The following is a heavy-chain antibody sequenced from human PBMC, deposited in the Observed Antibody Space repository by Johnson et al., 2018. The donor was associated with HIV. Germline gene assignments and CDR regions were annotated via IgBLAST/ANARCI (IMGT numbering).Heavy chain of an antibody. CDR1: GFTFDDYA. CDR2: IKQDESEK. J-gene: IGHJ3*02. V-gene: IGHV3-7*03. Sequence: VQLVESGGGLVQPGRSLRLSCAASGFTFDDYAMHWVRQAPGKGLEWVANIKQDESEKYYMDSVRGRFTVSRDSAKNSLYLQMNSLRAEDTAVYYCARERGDSSRTAFDIWGQGTMVTVSS. CDR3: ARERGDSSRTAFDI. D-gene: IGHD6-19*01.